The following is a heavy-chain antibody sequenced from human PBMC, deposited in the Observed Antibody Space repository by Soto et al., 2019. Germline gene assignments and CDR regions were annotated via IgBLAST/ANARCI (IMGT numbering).Heavy chain of an antibody. V-gene: IGHV3-15*01. J-gene: IGHJ4*02. CDR3: TTGPNYYGSGSHDY. CDR2: IKSKTDGGTT. Sequence: GGSLRLSCAASGFTFSNAWMSWVRQAPGKGLEWVGRIKSKTDGGTTDYAAPVKGRFTISRDDSKNTLYLQMNSLKTEDTAVYYCTTGPNYYGSGSHDYWGQGTLVTVS. CDR1: GFTFSNAW. D-gene: IGHD3-10*01.